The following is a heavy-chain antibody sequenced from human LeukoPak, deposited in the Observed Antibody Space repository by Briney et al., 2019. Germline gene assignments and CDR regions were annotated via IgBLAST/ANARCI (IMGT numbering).Heavy chain of an antibody. V-gene: IGHV3-30-3*01. J-gene: IGHJ5*02. CDR1: GFTFSSYA. Sequence: PGGSLRLSCAASGFTFSSYAMHWVRQAPGKGLEWVAVISYDGSNKYYADSVKGRFTIFRDNSKNTLYLQMNSLRAEDTAVYYCAKDPGFDPWGQGTLVTVSS. CDR2: ISYDGSNK. CDR3: AKDPGFDP.